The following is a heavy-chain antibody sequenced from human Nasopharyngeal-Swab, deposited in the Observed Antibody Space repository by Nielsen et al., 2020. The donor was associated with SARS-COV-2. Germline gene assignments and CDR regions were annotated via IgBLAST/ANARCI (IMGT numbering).Heavy chain of an antibody. CDR2: INPSGGST. V-gene: IGHV1-46*01. D-gene: IGHD5-18*01. Sequence: ASVKVSCKASGYTFTSYYMHWVRQAPGQGLEWMGIINPSGGSTSYAQKFQGRVTVTRDTSTSTVYMELSSLRSEDTAVYYCARDLTAMVPSDAFDIWGQGTMVTVSS. J-gene: IGHJ3*02. CDR3: ARDLTAMVPSDAFDI. CDR1: GYTFTSYY.